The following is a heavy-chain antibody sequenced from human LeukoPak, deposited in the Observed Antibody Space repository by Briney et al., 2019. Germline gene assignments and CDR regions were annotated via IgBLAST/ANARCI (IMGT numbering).Heavy chain of an antibody. CDR3: ARDLRWPVTTLFDY. CDR1: GGSISSGSYH. V-gene: IGHV4-61*02. CDR2: IYPSGST. Sequence: SETLSLTCTVSGGSISSGSYHWSWIRQPAGKALEWIGRIYPSGSTNYDPSLKSRVTISVDTSKNQFSLKLTSVTAADTAVYYCARDLRWPVTTLFDYWGQGTLVTVSS. D-gene: IGHD4-17*01. J-gene: IGHJ4*02.